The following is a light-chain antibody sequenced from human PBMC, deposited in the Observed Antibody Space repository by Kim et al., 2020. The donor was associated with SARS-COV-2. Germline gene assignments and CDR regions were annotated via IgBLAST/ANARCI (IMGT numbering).Light chain of an antibody. CDR2: LAS. CDR3: QHYSRFPYT. V-gene: IGKV1-5*03. Sequence: ASVGDRVTTPCRASENIGTWLAWYQQKPGRAPSLLIYLASTLESGVPSRFSGTGSGTEFSLSITSLQPDDFATYYCQHYSRFPYTFGQGTKLEI. CDR1: ENIGTW. J-gene: IGKJ2*01.